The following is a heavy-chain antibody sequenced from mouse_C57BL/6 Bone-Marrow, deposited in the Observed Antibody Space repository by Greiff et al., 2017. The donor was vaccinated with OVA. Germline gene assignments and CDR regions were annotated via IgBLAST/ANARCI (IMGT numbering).Heavy chain of an antibody. Sequence: EVKLVESGGGLVKPGGSLKLSCAASGFTFSDYGMHWVRQAPEKGLEWVAYISSGSSTIYYADTVKGRFTISRDNAKNTLFLQMTSLRSESTAMYYCASLDGNSFAYWGQGTLVTVSA. V-gene: IGHV5-17*01. D-gene: IGHD2-1*01. CDR1: GFTFSDYG. CDR3: ASLDGNSFAY. CDR2: ISSGSSTI. J-gene: IGHJ3*01.